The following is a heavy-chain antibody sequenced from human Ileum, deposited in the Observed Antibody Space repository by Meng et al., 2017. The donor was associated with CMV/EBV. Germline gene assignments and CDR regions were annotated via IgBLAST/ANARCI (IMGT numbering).Heavy chain of an antibody. Sequence: VQLQERGPVLVKPSETPSPTCTVSGGSISSYYWSWIRQPAGKGLEWIGRIYTSGSTNYNPSLKSRVTMSVDTSKNQFSLKLSSVTAADTAVYYCARDLSSSWYGSFDYWGQGTLVTVSS. CDR2: IYTSGST. V-gene: IGHV4-4*07. D-gene: IGHD6-13*01. CDR3: ARDLSSSWYGSFDY. CDR1: GGSISSYY. J-gene: IGHJ4*02.